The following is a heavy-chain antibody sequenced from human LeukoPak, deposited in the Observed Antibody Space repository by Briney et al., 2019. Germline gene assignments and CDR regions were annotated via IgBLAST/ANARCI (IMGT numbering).Heavy chain of an antibody. J-gene: IGHJ4*02. V-gene: IGHV1-2*02. CDR2: ISPNSGDA. CDR1: GYTFTGYY. Sequence: GDSVKVSCKASGYTFTGYYMHWVRQAPGQGLEWMGWISPNSGDANYAQKFQGRVTMTRDTSISTAYMELSRLRSDDTAVYYCAIPLWFGELPSTDNDYWGQGTLVTVSS. D-gene: IGHD3-10*01. CDR3: AIPLWFGELPSTDNDY.